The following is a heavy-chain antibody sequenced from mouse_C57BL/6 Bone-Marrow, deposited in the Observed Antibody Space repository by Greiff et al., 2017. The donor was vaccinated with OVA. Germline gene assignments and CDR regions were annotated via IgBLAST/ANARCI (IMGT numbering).Heavy chain of an antibody. CDR3: ARYYYGSSSLAMDY. Sequence: EVQLQQSGPELVKPGASVKISCKASGYTFTDYYMNWVKQSHGKSLEWIGDINPNNGGTSYNQKFKGKATLTVDKSSSTAYMELRSLTSEDSAVYYCARYYYGSSSLAMDYWGQGTSVTVSS. V-gene: IGHV1-26*01. CDR2: INPNNGGT. J-gene: IGHJ4*01. CDR1: GYTFTDYY. D-gene: IGHD1-1*01.